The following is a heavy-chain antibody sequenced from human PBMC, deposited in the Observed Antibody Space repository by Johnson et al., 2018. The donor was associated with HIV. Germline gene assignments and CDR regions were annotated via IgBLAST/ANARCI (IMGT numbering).Heavy chain of an antibody. Sequence: QVQLVESGGGVVQPGRSLRLSCAASGLTFSYYAMHWVRQVPGQGLEWVAVISYDGTTKYSANSVQGRFTISRDNSKNTLYLQMKRLRAEDTAVYYCAKNRLPDAGDAFDIWGQGTMVTVSS. CDR3: AKNRLPDAGDAFDI. CDR1: GLTFSYYA. CDR2: ISYDGTTK. V-gene: IGHV3-30-3*02. J-gene: IGHJ3*02. D-gene: IGHD2-15*01.